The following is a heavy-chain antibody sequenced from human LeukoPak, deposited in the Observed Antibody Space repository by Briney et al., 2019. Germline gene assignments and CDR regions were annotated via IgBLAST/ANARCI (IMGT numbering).Heavy chain of an antibody. CDR3: ARDRRAAVVVAATPLDY. D-gene: IGHD2-15*01. CDR1: GFTFSSHA. Sequence: PGRSLRLSCAASGFTFSSHAMHWVRQAPGKGLEWVAVISFDGSNKYYVDSVRGRFTISRDNSKNTLFLQMNSLRAEDMAVYYCARDRRAAVVVAATPLDYWGQGTRVTVSS. V-gene: IGHV3-30*04. J-gene: IGHJ4*02. CDR2: ISFDGSNK.